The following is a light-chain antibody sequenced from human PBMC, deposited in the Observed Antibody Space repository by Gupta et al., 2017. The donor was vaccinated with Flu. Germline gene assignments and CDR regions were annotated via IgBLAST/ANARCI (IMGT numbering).Light chain of an antibody. V-gene: IGLV1-40*01. Sequence: NNGAGHQVHWYQQLPGSPPNLLIYDDVVRPSGIADQFSGSNTGTTAALAITGLQDEDEADYYCRSFDDSLGGWRIFGGGTKLTVL. CDR2: DDV. CDR3: RSFDDSLGGWRI. CDR1: NNGAGHQ. J-gene: IGLJ2*01.